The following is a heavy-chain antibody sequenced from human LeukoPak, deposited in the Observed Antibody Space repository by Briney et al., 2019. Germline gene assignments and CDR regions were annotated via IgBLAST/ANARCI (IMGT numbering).Heavy chain of an antibody. CDR3: VKSILLMVTFYY. CDR1: GFTFSSYA. D-gene: IGHD2-8*01. CDR2: ISSNGGST. J-gene: IGHJ4*02. Sequence: GGSLRLSCSASGFTFSSYAMHWVRQAPGKGLEYVSAISSNGGSTYYADSVKGRFTISRDNSKNTLYLQMRRLRAEDTAVYYLVKSILLMVTFYYWGQGTLVTVSS. V-gene: IGHV3-64D*09.